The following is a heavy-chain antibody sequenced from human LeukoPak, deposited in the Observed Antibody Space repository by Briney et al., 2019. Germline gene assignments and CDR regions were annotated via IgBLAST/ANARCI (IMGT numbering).Heavy chain of an antibody. V-gene: IGHV1-46*01. J-gene: IGHJ4*02. Sequence: ASVKVSCKASGYTFTSYYIHWVRQAPGQGLDGMGIINPSGGSTRYAQKFQGRVTMTRDTSTSTVYMELSSLRSEDTAVYYCARGIAVAGQLGPRYFDYWGQGGLGTVSS. CDR1: GYTFTSYY. D-gene: IGHD6-19*01. CDR3: ARGIAVAGQLGPRYFDY. CDR2: INPSGGST.